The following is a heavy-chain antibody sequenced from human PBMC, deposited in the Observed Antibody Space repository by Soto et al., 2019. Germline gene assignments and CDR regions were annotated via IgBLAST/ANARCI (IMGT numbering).Heavy chain of an antibody. CDR1: GYTFTSYG. CDR3: ASFAGLISAFDF. D-gene: IGHD6-13*01. Sequence: QVQLVQSGAEVKKPGASVKVSCKASGYTFTSYGISWVRQAPRQGLEWMGWISAYTGNTNYAKNFQGRATMTMDSPTPTPDMELRSPSSDSTPVYYCASFAGLISAFDFWGQGTMVTVSS. J-gene: IGHJ3*01. CDR2: ISAYTGNT. V-gene: IGHV1-18*01.